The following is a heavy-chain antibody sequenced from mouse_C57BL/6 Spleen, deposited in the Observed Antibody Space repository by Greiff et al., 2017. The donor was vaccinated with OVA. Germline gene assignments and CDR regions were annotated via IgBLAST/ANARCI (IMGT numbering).Heavy chain of an antibody. Sequence: EVKLMESGPGMVKPSQSLSLTCTVTGYSFTSGYDWHWIRHFPGNKLEWMGFISYSGSTNYNPSLKSRISITHDTSKNHFFLKLNTVTTEDTATYYCARADYYGSFFDYWGQGTTLTVSS. V-gene: IGHV3-1*01. CDR2: ISYSGST. J-gene: IGHJ2*01. CDR1: GYSFTSGYD. D-gene: IGHD1-1*01. CDR3: ARADYYGSFFDY.